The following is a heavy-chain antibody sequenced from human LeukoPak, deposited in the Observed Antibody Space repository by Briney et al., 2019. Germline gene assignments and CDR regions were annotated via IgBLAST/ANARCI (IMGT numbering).Heavy chain of an antibody. Sequence: SETLSLTCTVSGGSISSHFWSWIRHPPGKGLEWIGNIYKSGTTNYNPSLESRVTISVDTSKNQLSLQLTSVTAADTAVYYCTKATQWLAFDYWGRGTLVTVSS. CDR1: GGSISSHF. V-gene: IGHV4-59*11. J-gene: IGHJ4*02. CDR2: IYKSGTT. D-gene: IGHD6-19*01. CDR3: TKATQWLAFDY.